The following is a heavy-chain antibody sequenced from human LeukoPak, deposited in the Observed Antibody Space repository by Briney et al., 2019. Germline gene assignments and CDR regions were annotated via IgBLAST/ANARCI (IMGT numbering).Heavy chain of an antibody. CDR1: GGSISSYY. Sequence: SETLSLTCTVSGGSISSYYWSWIRQPAGKGLEWIGRIYTSGTTNYNPPLTSRVSMSVDTSKNQFSPKLTSVTAADTAVYYCARGPYCGGECYFDYWGQGTLVTVSS. J-gene: IGHJ4*02. D-gene: IGHD2-21*01. V-gene: IGHV4-4*07. CDR3: ARGPYCGGECYFDY. CDR2: IYTSGTT.